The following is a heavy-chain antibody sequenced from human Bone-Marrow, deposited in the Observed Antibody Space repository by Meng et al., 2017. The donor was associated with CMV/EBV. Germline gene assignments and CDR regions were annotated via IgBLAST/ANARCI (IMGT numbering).Heavy chain of an antibody. CDR1: GFTFSNFW. Sequence: GESLKISCAASGFTFSNFWMHWVRQAPGKGLVWVSRINLHGSRTSYADSVKGRFTISRDNSKNTLYLQMNSLRAEDTAVYYCAKAYQLLRGDYFDYWGQGTLVTVSS. CDR3: AKAYQLLRGDYFDY. V-gene: IGHV3-74*03. D-gene: IGHD2-2*01. J-gene: IGHJ4*02. CDR2: INLHGSRT.